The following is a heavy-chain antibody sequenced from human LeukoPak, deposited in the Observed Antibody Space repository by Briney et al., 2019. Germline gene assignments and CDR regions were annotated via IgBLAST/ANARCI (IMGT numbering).Heavy chain of an antibody. J-gene: IGHJ4*02. CDR3: ARTLYIAAAPGGFDY. Sequence: ASVKVSCKASGYNFNINYIHWVRQAPGQGLEWMGWINPKNAGTNYAQKFQGRVTMTRDTSTGTAYMELSRLRSDDSAVYYCARTLYIAAAPGGFDYWGQGTLVAVSS. V-gene: IGHV1-2*02. D-gene: IGHD6-13*01. CDR1: GYNFNINY. CDR2: INPKNAGT.